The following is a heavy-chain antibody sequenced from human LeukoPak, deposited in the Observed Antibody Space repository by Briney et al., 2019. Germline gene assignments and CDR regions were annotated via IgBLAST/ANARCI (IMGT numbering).Heavy chain of an antibody. J-gene: IGHJ5*02. CDR3: ARRPRYCSSTSCHNWFDP. V-gene: IGHV3-21*01. CDR1: GFTFSSYS. D-gene: IGHD2-2*01. CDR2: ISSSSSYI. Sequence: GGSLRLSCAASGFTFSSYSMNWVRQAPGKGLEWVSSISSSSSYIYYADSVKGRFTISRDNAKNSLYLQMNSLRAEDTAVYYCARRPRYCSSTSCHNWFDPWGQGTLVTVSS.